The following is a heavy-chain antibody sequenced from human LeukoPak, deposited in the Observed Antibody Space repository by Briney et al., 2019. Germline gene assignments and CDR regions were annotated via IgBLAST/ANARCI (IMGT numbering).Heavy chain of an antibody. D-gene: IGHD1-26*01. CDR1: EFTFSSYW. CDR3: AGEPGSHAGAVPAY. Sequence: GGSLRLSCAASEFTFSSYWMHWVRQGPEKGLVWVSRINSDGSRLTYAASVEGRFTISRDNAKNTLYLQMNSLRAEDTAVYYCAGEPGSHAGAVPAYWGQGALVTVSS. V-gene: IGHV3-74*01. J-gene: IGHJ4*02. CDR2: INSDGSRL.